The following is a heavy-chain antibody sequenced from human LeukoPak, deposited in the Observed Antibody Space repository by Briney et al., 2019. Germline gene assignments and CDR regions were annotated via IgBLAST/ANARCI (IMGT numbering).Heavy chain of an antibody. D-gene: IGHD3-10*01. CDR1: GFTFSRFA. V-gene: IGHV3-30-3*01. J-gene: IGHJ6*03. CDR3: ARAEFHYYYMDV. Sequence: GGSLRLSCAASGFTFSRFAMHWVRQAPGKGLEWVAVTSYDGVFKYYADSVKGRFTISRDHSKNTLYLQMNSLRVGDTAVYYCARAEFHYYYMDVWGKGTTVTVSS. CDR2: TSYDGVFK.